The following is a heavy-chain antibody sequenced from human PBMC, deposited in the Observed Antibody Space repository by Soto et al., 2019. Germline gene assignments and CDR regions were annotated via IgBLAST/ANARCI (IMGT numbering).Heavy chain of an antibody. D-gene: IGHD3-3*01. CDR3: ARWSSWYDFWSGIDY. CDR1: GGSFSGYY. CDR2: INHSGST. J-gene: IGHJ4*02. Sequence: KTSETLSLTCAVYGGSFSGYYWSWIRQPPGKGLEWIGEINHSGSTNYNPSLKSRVTISVDTSKNQFSLKLSSVTAADTAVYYCARWSSWYDFWSGIDYWGQGTLVTVSS. V-gene: IGHV4-34*01.